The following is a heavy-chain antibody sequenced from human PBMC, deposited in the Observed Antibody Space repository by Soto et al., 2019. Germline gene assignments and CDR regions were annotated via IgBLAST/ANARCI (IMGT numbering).Heavy chain of an antibody. CDR3: ARQGGALPLDY. Sequence: QVQLQESGPGLVKPAETLSLTCAVSGDTIVSTRWWSWVRQPPGKGLEWIGEIYHTGTTYYNPSLKSRVIISIDTSKNQFSLNLTSVTAADTAVYFCARQGGALPLDYWGQGTLVTVSS. V-gene: IGHV4-4*01. J-gene: IGHJ4*02. D-gene: IGHD6-6*01. CDR1: GDTIVSTRW. CDR2: IYHTGTT.